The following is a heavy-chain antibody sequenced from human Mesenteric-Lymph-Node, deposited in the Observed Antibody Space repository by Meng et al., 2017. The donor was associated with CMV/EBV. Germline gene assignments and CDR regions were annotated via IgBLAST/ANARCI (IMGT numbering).Heavy chain of an antibody. J-gene: IGHJ1*01. D-gene: IGHD2-2*02. CDR3: AKEGGYCSSTSCYMGYFQH. CDR2: IKQDGSDK. V-gene: IGHV3-7*01. CDR1: GFTVSSNF. Sequence: GESLKISCAASGFTVSSNFMSWVRQAPGKGLEWVANIKQDGSDKYFVDSVKGRFTISRDNAKNSLYLQMNSLRAEDTAVYYCAKEGGYCSSTSCYMGYFQHWGQGTLVTVSS.